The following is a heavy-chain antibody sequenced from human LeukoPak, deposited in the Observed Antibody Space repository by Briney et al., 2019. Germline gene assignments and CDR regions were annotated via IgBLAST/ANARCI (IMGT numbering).Heavy chain of an antibody. CDR2: ISYDGSNK. CDR1: GFTFSSYG. V-gene: IGHV3-30*18. J-gene: IGHJ4*02. CDR3: AKDRRNYDSSGYPPDY. Sequence: GGSLRLSCAASGFTFSSYGMHWVRQAPGKGLEWVAVISYDGSNKYYADSVKGRFTISRDNFKNTLYLQMNSLRAEDTAVYYCAKDRRNYDSSGYPPDYWGQGTLVTVSS. D-gene: IGHD3-22*01.